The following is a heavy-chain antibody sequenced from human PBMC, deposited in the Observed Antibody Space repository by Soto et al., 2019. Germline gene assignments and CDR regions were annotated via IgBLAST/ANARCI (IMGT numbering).Heavy chain of an antibody. Sequence: GGSLRLSCAASGFTFSNAWMNWVRQAPGKGLEWVGRIKSKTDGAATEYAAPVKGRFTISRDDSKNTLYLQMNSLKTEDTAVYYCTSDRYYYDSSGYYGFIGYWGQGTLVTVSS. J-gene: IGHJ4*02. CDR2: IKSKTDGAAT. V-gene: IGHV3-15*07. D-gene: IGHD3-22*01. CDR3: TSDRYYYDSSGYYGFIGY. CDR1: GFTFSNAW.